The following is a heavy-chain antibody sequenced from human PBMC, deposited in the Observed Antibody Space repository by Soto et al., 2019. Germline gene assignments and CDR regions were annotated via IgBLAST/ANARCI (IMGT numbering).Heavy chain of an antibody. D-gene: IGHD6-6*01. J-gene: IGHJ4*02. CDR2: ISSSSSTI. CDR3: ARGGAARPDY. CDR1: GFTFSNYG. V-gene: IGHV3-48*02. Sequence: VQLVESGGGLVRLGGSLRLSCAASGFTFSNYGMNWVRQAPGKKPEWVSYISSSSSTINYADSVKGRFTISRDNAKNSLYLQRSSLRDQDTAVYYCARGGAARPDYWGQGTLVTVSA.